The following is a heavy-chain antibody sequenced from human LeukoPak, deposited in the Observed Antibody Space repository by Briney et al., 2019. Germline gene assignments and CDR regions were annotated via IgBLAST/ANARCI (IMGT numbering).Heavy chain of an antibody. V-gene: IGHV4-4*07. CDR3: ARDPEGYGSGSYLDY. Sequence: SETLSLTCTVSGGSISSYYWSWIRQPAGKGLEWIGRIYTSGSTNYNPSLKSRVAISVDTSKNQFSLKLSSVTAADTAVYYCARDPEGYGSGSYLDYWGQGTLVTVSS. CDR1: GGSISSYY. D-gene: IGHD3-10*01. J-gene: IGHJ4*02. CDR2: IYTSGST.